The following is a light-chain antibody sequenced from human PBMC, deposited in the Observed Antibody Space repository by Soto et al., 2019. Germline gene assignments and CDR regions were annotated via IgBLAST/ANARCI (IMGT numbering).Light chain of an antibody. Sequence: ELVLTQSPGTLSLSPGERATLSCRASQSVSSSYLAWYQQKPGQAPSFLIYDASSRATGIPDRFSGSGSGTDFTLTISRLEPEDFAVYYCQQYGSSPLTFGGGTKVEIK. CDR2: DAS. CDR1: QSVSSSY. CDR3: QQYGSSPLT. J-gene: IGKJ4*01. V-gene: IGKV3-20*01.